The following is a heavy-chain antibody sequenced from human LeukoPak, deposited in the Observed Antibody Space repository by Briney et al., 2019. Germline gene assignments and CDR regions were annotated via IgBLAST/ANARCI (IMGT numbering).Heavy chain of an antibody. J-gene: IGHJ6*02. D-gene: IGHD5-12*01. CDR1: GFIFSTYA. CDR3: ARGGRGHDFSPNYYYGLDV. V-gene: IGHV3-64*01. CDR2: ISRNGGST. Sequence: GGSLRLSCAASGFIFSTYAMHWVRQAPGRGLEYVSAISRNGGSTFYANSVKGRFTISRDNSKNTLYLQMGSLRAEDTAVYYCARGGRGHDFSPNYYYGLDVWGQGTTVTVSS.